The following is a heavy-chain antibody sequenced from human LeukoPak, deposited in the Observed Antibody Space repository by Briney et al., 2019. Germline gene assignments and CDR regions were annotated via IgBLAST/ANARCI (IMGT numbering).Heavy chain of an antibody. CDR3: ARGVADYYYASGNYYNGYMDV. D-gene: IGHD3-10*01. Sequence: GGSLRLSCAASGFTVSSNYMSWVRQAPGKGLEWVSSISSSSNYIYYADSVKGRFTISRDNAKNSLYLQMNSLRAEDTAVYYCARGVADYYYASGNYYNGYMDVWGKGTTVTISS. V-gene: IGHV3-21*01. CDR1: GFTVSSNY. J-gene: IGHJ6*03. CDR2: ISSSSNYI.